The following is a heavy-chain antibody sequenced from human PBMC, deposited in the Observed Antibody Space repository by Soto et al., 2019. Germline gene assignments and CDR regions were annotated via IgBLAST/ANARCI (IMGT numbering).Heavy chain of an antibody. V-gene: IGHV5-51*01. J-gene: IGHJ5*02. D-gene: IGHD2-15*01. Sequence: LGESLKISCEGSGYSFTKHWIGWVRQMPGKGLEWMGIIYPGDSDTRYSPSFQGQVTISADKSINTAYLQWSSLRASDTAMYYCARSVDCSGVNCFPNWFGPWGQGTLVTVSS. CDR2: IYPGDSDT. CDR3: ARSVDCSGVNCFPNWFGP. CDR1: GYSFTKHW.